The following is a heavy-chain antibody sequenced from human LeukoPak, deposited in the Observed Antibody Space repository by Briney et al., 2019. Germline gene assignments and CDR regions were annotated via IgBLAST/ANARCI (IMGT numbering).Heavy chain of an antibody. CDR1: GFTFSSYA. V-gene: IGHV3-64D*06. J-gene: IGHJ4*02. CDR3: VKGEYSSTWLLDY. Sequence: GGSLRLSCSASGFTFSSYAMYWVRQAPGKGLESVSTISSNGVTTYYEDSVKGRFTISRDNSKNTLYLQMSSLRPDDTAVYYCVKGEYSSTWLLDYRGQGTLVTVSS. CDR2: ISSNGVTT. D-gene: IGHD6-13*01.